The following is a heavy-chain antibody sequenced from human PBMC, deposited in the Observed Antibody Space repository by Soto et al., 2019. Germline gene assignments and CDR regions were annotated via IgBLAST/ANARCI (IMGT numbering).Heavy chain of an antibody. Sequence: GGSLRLSCAASGYTFKDYAMSWVRQAPGKGLQWVSIIIANGGTFYADSVKGRFTISRDNSKNTVYLQMGSLRVEDTAIYYCARDYTVAADPSSVILFDYWGQGALVTVSS. J-gene: IGHJ4*02. V-gene: IGHV3-23*01. CDR3: ARDYTVAADPSSVILFDY. CDR1: GYTFKDYA. D-gene: IGHD2-15*01. CDR2: IIANGGT.